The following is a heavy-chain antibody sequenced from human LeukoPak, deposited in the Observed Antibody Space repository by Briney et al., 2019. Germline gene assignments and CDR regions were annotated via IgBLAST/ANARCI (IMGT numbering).Heavy chain of an antibody. D-gene: IGHD6-13*01. V-gene: IGHV3-30*03. Sequence: GGSLRLSCAASGFTFSSYGMHWVRQAPGKGLEWVAVISYDGSNKYYADSVKGRFTISRDNSKNTLYLQMNSLRAEDTAVYYCARDRVAAAGTTYYYGMDVWGQGTTVTVSS. J-gene: IGHJ6*02. CDR3: ARDRVAAAGTTYYYGMDV. CDR1: GFTFSSYG. CDR2: ISYDGSNK.